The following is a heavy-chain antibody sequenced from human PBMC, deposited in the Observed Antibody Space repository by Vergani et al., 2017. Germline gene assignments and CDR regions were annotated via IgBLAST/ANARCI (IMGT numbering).Heavy chain of an antibody. Sequence: QVQLVESGGGLVKPGGSLRLSCAASGFTFSDYYMTWIRQAPGKGLEWVSYISSSGSTINYADSVKGRFTISRDNAENSLYLQMNSLRADDTAVYFCARDRSYSGSSPFYYWGQGTLVTVSS. CDR1: GFTFSDYY. V-gene: IGHV3-11*01. J-gene: IGHJ4*02. D-gene: IGHD1-26*01. CDR3: ARDRSYSGSSPFYY. CDR2: ISSSGSTI.